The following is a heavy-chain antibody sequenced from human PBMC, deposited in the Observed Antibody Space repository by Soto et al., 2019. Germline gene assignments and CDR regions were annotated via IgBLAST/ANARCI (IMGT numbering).Heavy chain of an antibody. J-gene: IGHJ5*02. V-gene: IGHV3-23*01. CDR1: GFTFSSYA. Sequence: EVQLLESGGGLVQPGGSLRLSCTASGFTFSSYARTWVRQAPGKGLEWVSTIDGRGANTYYADSVKGRFTISRDNSKNTQCLQMNSLRAEDTAVFFCAKVECLVSVGNWFDPWGQGTLVTVSS. CDR3: AKVECLVSVGNWFDP. CDR2: IDGRGANT. D-gene: IGHD6-19*01.